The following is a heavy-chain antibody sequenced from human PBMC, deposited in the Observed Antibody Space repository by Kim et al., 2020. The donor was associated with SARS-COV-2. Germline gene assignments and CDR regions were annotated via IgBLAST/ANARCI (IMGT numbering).Heavy chain of an antibody. CDR1: GGSISSRNYY. D-gene: IGHD1-1*01. CDR2: VDYRGSI. CDR3: ARRDTTFLYYYYPIDV. V-gene: IGHV4-39*01. Sequence: SETLSLTCTVSGGSISSRNYYWGWIRQPPGKGLEWIGTVDYRGSIYYNASLRSRVTISADTSNNQFSLMLSSVTAADTAVYYCARRDTTFLYYYYPIDV. J-gene: IGHJ6*01.